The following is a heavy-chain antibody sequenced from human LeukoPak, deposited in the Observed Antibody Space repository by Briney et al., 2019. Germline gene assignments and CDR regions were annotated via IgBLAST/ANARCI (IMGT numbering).Heavy chain of an antibody. V-gene: IGHV1-69*13. D-gene: IGHD3-3*01. CDR1: GGTFSSYA. J-gene: IGHJ4*02. CDR2: IIPIFGTA. CDR3: ARAIFGVVIILDY. Sequence: SVKVSCKASGGTFSSYAISWVRQAPGQGLEWMGGIIPIFGTANYAQKFQGRVTITADESTSTVYMELSSLRSEDTAVYYCARAIFGVVIILDYWGQGTLVTVSS.